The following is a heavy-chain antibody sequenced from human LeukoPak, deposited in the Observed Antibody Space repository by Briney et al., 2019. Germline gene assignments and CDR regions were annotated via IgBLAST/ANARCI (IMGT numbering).Heavy chain of an antibody. V-gene: IGHV3-7*04. CDR3: ARVVGTDEGADY. D-gene: IGHD1-7*01. CDR2: IKPDGSEK. Sequence: VGALRLSCAASGFTLRNYWMNWVRQAPGKGLEWVANIKPDGSEKRYVHSVKGRFTISRDNAKNSLYLQMNSLRAEDTAVYYCARVVGTDEGADYWGQGTLVTVSS. CDR1: GFTLRNYW. J-gene: IGHJ4*02.